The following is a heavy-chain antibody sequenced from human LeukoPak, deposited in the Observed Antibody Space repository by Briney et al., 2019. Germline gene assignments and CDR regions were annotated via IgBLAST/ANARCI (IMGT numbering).Heavy chain of an antibody. CDR3: ARALYNHGWYPDYFDY. CDR2: IKTDGYDK. D-gene: IGHD6-19*01. J-gene: IGHJ4*02. V-gene: IGHV3-7*01. Sequence: GGSLRLSCAASGFTVSSNYMSWVRQAPGKGLEWVANIKTDGYDKYYVDSLKGRFTISRDNAENSLYLQMDSLRAEDTAVYYCARALYNHGWYPDYFDYWGQGTLVTVSS. CDR1: GFTVSSNY.